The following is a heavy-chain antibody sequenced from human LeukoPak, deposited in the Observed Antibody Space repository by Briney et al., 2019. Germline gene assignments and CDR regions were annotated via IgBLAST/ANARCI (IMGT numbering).Heavy chain of an antibody. D-gene: IGHD3-22*01. CDR1: GGSFSGYY. CDR2: INHSGST. J-gene: IGHJ3*02. Sequence: SETLSLTCAVYGGSFSGYYWSWIRQPPGKGLEWIGEINHSGSTNYNPSLKSRVTISVDTSKNQFSLKLSSVTAADTAVYYCARHDGFYYYDSLPGAFDIWGQGTMVTVSS. CDR3: ARHDGFYYYDSLPGAFDI. V-gene: IGHV4-34*01.